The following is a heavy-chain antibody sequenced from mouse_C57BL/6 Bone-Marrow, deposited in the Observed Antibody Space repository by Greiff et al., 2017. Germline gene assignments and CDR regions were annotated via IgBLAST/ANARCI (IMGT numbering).Heavy chain of an antibody. CDR2: INPGSGGT. V-gene: IGHV1-54*01. D-gene: IGHD2-5*01. J-gene: IGHJ3*01. CDR3: ARTYYSKGPFAY. CDR1: GYAFTNYL. Sequence: VQLQQSGAELVRPGTSVKVSCKASGYAFTNYLIEWVKQRPGQGLEWIGVINPGSGGTNYNEKFKGKATLTADKSSSTAYMQLSSLTSEDSAVYFCARTYYSKGPFAYWGQGTLVTVSA.